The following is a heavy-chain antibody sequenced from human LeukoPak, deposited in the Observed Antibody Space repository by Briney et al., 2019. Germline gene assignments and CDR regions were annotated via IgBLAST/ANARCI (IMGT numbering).Heavy chain of an antibody. CDR2: IYTRGST. CDR1: GVSLSSYY. J-gene: IGHJ4*02. V-gene: IGHV4-4*07. CDR3: ARHRGPNWGLVGLFNY. Sequence: SETLSLTRTLSGVSLSSYYWSCMRDPAGGGLGCMGRIYTRGSTNYNPSLKSRVTISVDTSKNQFSLKLSSVTAADTAVYYCARHRGPNWGLVGLFNYWGQGTLVTVSS. D-gene: IGHD7-27*01.